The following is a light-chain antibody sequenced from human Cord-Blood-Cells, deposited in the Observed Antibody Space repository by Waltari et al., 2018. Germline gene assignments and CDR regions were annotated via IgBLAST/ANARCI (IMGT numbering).Light chain of an antibody. V-gene: IGLV2-11*01. J-gene: IGLJ3*02. CDR1: SSDVGGYNY. Sequence: QSALTQPRSVSGSPGQSVTISCTGTSSDVGGYNYVSWYQQHPGKAPKLMIYDVSKRPSGVPDRFSGSKSGNTASLTISGLQAEDEADYYCCSYAGSYTFSWVFVGGTKLTVL. CDR3: CSYAGSYTFSWV. CDR2: DVS.